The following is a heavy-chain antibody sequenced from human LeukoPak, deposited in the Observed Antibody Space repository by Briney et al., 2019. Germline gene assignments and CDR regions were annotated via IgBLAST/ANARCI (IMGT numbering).Heavy chain of an antibody. CDR3: ARGAWATRLGS. Sequence: SETLSLTCAVYGGSFSGYYWSWVRQPPGEGLEWIGEIYESGTTEYNPSLKSRVTISMVPSKQQFSLSLSSVTAADTAVYYCARGAWATRLGSWGLGAPVIVSS. CDR2: IYESGTT. J-gene: IGHJ4*02. V-gene: IGHV4-34*01. D-gene: IGHD2-15*01. CDR1: GGSFSGYY.